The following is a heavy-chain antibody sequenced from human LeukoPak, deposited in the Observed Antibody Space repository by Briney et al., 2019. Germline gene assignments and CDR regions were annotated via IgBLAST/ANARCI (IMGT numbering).Heavy chain of an antibody. D-gene: IGHD1-26*01. CDR1: GFTFSSYA. Sequence: PGGSLRLSCAASGFTFSSYAMHWVRQAPGTGLEYVSAISSNGGSTYYANSVKGRFTISRDNSKNTLYLQMGSLRAEDMAVYYCARALLGGSYSGSGYWGQGTLVTVSS. CDR2: ISSNGGST. CDR3: ARALLGGSYSGSGY. V-gene: IGHV3-64*01. J-gene: IGHJ4*02.